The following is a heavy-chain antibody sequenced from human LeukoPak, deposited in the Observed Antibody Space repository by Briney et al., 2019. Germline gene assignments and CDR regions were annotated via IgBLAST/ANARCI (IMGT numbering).Heavy chain of an antibody. CDR3: ARGRVVRGVIPDY. D-gene: IGHD3-10*01. V-gene: IGHV1-69*04. CDR1: GGTFSSYA. J-gene: IGHJ4*02. CDR2: IIPILGIA. Sequence: SVKVSCKASGGTFSSYAISWVRQAPGQGLEWMGRIIPILGIANYAQKFQGRVTITADKSTSTAYMELSSLRSEDTAVYYCARGRVVRGVIPDYWGQGTLVTVSS.